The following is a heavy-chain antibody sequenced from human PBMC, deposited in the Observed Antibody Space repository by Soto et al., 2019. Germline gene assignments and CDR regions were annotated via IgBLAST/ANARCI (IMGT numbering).Heavy chain of an antibody. D-gene: IGHD3-3*01. Sequence: SQTLSLTCAISGDSVSSNSAAWNWIRQSPSRGLEWLGRTYYRSKWYNDYAVSVKSRITINPDTSKNQFSLQLNSVTPEGTAVYYCARETYYDFWSGYYPYYYYGMDVWGQGTTVTVSS. J-gene: IGHJ6*02. V-gene: IGHV6-1*01. CDR2: TYYRSKWYN. CDR1: GDSVSSNSAA. CDR3: ARETYYDFWSGYYPYYYYGMDV.